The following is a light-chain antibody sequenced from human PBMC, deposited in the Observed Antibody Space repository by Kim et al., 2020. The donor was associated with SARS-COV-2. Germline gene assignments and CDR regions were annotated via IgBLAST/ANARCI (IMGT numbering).Light chain of an antibody. J-gene: IGKJ1*01. CDR2: KAS. CDR1: RNIASW. Sequence: APIGARATITCRARRNIASWVAWFQQKPGEAPRLFIYKASNLKSGVPSWFGGSGAGTEFTLTTGSRQADDLATYYCQQHESYPWTFGQGTKLEI. CDR3: QQHESYPWT. V-gene: IGKV1-5*03.